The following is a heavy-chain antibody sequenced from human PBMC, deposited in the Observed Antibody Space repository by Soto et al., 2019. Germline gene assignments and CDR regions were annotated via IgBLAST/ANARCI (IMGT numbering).Heavy chain of an antibody. Sequence: SETLSLTCSVSGCSISSSSYYGGWIRQPPGKGLEWIGSIYYSGSIYYNPSLKSRVTISVDTSKNQFSLKLSSVTAAETAVYYCARQSSGWYNWFDPWGQG. D-gene: IGHD6-19*01. CDR3: ARQSSGWYNWFDP. V-gene: IGHV4-39*01. CDR1: GCSISSSSYY. J-gene: IGHJ5*02. CDR2: IYYSGSI.